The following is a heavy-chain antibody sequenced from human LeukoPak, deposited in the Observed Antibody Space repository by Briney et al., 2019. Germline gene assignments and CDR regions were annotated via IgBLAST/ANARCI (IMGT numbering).Heavy chain of an antibody. V-gene: IGHV1-46*01. CDR1: GYTFTSYY. Sequence: GASVKVSCKASGYTFTSYYMHWVRQAPGQGLEWMGIINPSGGSTSYAQKFQGRVTMTRDTSISTAYMELSRLRSDDTAVYYCARGKGDSSGYYYPNNWFDPWGQGTLVTVSS. CDR3: ARGKGDSSGYYYPNNWFDP. D-gene: IGHD3-22*01. CDR2: INPSGGST. J-gene: IGHJ5*02.